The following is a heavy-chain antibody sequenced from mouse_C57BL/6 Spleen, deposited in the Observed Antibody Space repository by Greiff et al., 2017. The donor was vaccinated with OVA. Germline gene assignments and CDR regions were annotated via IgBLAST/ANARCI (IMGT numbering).Heavy chain of an antibody. CDR1: GYAFSSSW. V-gene: IGHV1-82*01. D-gene: IGHD3-3*01. Sequence: VQLQQSGPELVKPGASVKISCKASGYAFSSSWMNWVKQRPGKGLEWIGRIYPGDGDTNYNGKFKGNATLTADKSSSTAYMQLSSLTSDDSAVYFCAKGAGNYFDYWGQGTTLTVSS. J-gene: IGHJ2*01. CDR3: AKGAGNYFDY. CDR2: IYPGDGDT.